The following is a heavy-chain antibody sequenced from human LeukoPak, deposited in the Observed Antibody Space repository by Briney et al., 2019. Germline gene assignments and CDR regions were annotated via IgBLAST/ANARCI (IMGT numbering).Heavy chain of an antibody. D-gene: IGHD6-19*01. CDR2: IYSGGST. Sequence: PGGSLRLSCAASGFTFSSYAMHWVRQAPGKGLEWVAVIYSGGSTYYADSVKGRFTISRDNSKNTLYLQMTSLRAEDTAVYYCARGEQWPYWGQGTLVTVSS. V-gene: IGHV3-NL1*01. CDR1: GFTFSSYA. J-gene: IGHJ4*02. CDR3: ARGEQWPY.